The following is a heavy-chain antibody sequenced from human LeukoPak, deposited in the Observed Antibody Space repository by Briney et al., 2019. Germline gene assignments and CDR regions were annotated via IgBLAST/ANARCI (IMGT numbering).Heavy chain of an antibody. CDR1: GFTFSNAW. CDR3: ARPPSTFPAVIPDY. D-gene: IGHD2-2*01. V-gene: IGHV3-15*01. CDR2: IKSKTDGGTT. J-gene: IGHJ4*02. Sequence: AGGSLRLSCAASGFTFSNAWMTWVRQAPGKGLEWVGRIKSKTDGGTTEYAASVKDRFTISRDDSKSVTYLQMNSLKTEDTAVYYCARPPSTFPAVIPDYWGQGTLVTVSS.